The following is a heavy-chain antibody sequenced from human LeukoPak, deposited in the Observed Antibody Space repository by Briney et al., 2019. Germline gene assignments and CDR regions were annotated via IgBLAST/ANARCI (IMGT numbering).Heavy chain of an antibody. Sequence: SETLSLTCTVSGGSISSYYWSWIRQPPGKGLEWIGFIYYSGSTNYNPSLKSRVTISVDTSKNQFSLKLSSVTAADTAVYYCARAQQLPYYGMDVWGQGTTVTVSS. D-gene: IGHD6-13*01. CDR3: ARAQQLPYYGMDV. CDR1: GGSISSYY. J-gene: IGHJ6*02. V-gene: IGHV4-59*01. CDR2: IYYSGST.